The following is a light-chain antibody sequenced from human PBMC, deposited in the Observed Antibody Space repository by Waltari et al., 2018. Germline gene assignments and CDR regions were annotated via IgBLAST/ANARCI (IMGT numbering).Light chain of an antibody. CDR2: DVT. V-gene: IGLV2-11*01. CDR3: CSYAGSYTWV. Sequence: SALTQPRSVSGSPGQSVTISCTGPTNDIGSYNYVSWYQQHPGKAPKLIILDVTKRPSGVPDRLSGSKSGNTASLTISGLRAEDEAEYYCCSYAGSYTWVFGGGTKLTVV. J-gene: IGLJ3*02. CDR1: TNDIGSYNY.